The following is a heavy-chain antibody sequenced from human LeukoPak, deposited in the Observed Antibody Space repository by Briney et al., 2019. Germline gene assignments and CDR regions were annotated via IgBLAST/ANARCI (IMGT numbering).Heavy chain of an antibody. Sequence: GGSLRLSCAASGFTFSSYEMNWVRQAPGKGLEWVSYISSSGSTIYYADSVKGRFTISRDNAKNSLFLQMNSLRAEDTAVYYCARDLEGYYYDSSGYYPAYWGQGTLVTVSS. CDR1: GFTFSSYE. CDR3: ARDLEGYYYDSSGYYPAY. V-gene: IGHV3-48*03. D-gene: IGHD3-22*01. J-gene: IGHJ4*02. CDR2: ISSSGSTI.